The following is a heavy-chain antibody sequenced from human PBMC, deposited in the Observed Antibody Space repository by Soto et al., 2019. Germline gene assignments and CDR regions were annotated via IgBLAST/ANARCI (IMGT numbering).Heavy chain of an antibody. CDR3: ATMRYTSLYYYGLDV. J-gene: IGHJ6*02. V-gene: IGHV3-30*03. D-gene: IGHD1-20*01. CDR2: ISYDGNNE. Sequence: QVQLVESGGGVVQPGTSLRLSCAVSGFTFSSFGMYWVRQAPGKGLEWVAVISYDGNNEYYADSVRGRFTISRDISKSTLFLQMTSLTAEDTAVYYCATMRYTSLYYYGLDVWGQGTTVTVSS. CDR1: GFTFSSFG.